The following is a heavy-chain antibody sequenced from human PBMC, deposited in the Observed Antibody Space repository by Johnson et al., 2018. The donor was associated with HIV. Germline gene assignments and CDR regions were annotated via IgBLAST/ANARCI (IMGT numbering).Heavy chain of an antibody. CDR3: ARAYSYGVFDI. V-gene: IGHV3-7*01. Sequence: MQLVESGGRLVQPGGSLRLSCAVSGLTFNTYWMTWVRQAPGKGLEWVANINQDGSEKYYADSVKGLFTISRDNSKNTLYLQMNSLRAEDTAVYYCARAYSYGVFDIWGQGTMVTVS. D-gene: IGHD5-18*01. J-gene: IGHJ3*02. CDR2: INQDGSEK. CDR1: GLTFNTYW.